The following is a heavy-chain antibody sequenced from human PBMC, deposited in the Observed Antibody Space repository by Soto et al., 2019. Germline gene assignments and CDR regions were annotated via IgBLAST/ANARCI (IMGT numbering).Heavy chain of an antibody. CDR1: GKAFTSFW. CDR2: IYPGDSDT. V-gene: IGHV5-51*01. D-gene: IGHD3-22*01. Sequence: PVESLKISCKISGKAFTSFWVVWMRQMPGRVLEWMGNIYPGDSDTRYTPPFQGQVTISADKSTNTAYLQWHSLQASDTALYYCAKQDDRGALEIWGQGTKVTVSS. J-gene: IGHJ3*02. CDR3: AKQDDRGALEI.